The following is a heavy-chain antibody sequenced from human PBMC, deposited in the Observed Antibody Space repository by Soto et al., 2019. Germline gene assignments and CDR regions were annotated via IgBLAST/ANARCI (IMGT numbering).Heavy chain of an antibody. V-gene: IGHV5-10-1*01. CDR1: GYSFTSYW. D-gene: IGHD6-13*01. CDR2: IDPSDSYT. CDR3: ARSSSFTYYYYGMDV. Sequence: GESLKISCKGSGYSFTSYWISWVRQMPGKGLEWMGRIDPSDSYTNYSPSFQGHVTISADKSISTAYLQWSSLKASDTAMYYCARSSSFTYYYYGMDVWGQGTTVTVSS. J-gene: IGHJ6*02.